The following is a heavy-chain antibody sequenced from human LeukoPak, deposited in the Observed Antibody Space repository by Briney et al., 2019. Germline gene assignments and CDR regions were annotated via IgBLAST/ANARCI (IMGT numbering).Heavy chain of an antibody. V-gene: IGHV3-7*01. J-gene: IGHJ4*02. D-gene: IGHD4-23*01. CDR2: IKQDGSEK. CDR1: GFTFDEYG. CDR3: ASRNSLFI. Sequence: GGSLRLSCAVSGFTFDEYGMSWVRQAPGKGLEWVANIKQDGSEKYYVDSVKGRFTISRDNAKNSLYLQMNSLRAEDTAVYYCASRNSLFIWGQGTLVTVSS.